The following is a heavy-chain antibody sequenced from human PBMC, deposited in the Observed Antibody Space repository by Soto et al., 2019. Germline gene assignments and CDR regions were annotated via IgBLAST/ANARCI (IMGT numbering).Heavy chain of an antibody. Sequence: PSATLSLTCTVSGVSISNGDYYWTWIRQPPGKGLEWIGYIYYSGSTYYNPSLKSRVTISADTSKNQFSLRLTSVTATDTAVYYCARDRRLSAYYDSSGYDHFDSWGQGTLVTVSS. CDR3: ARDRRLSAYYDSSGYDHFDS. CDR2: IYYSGST. D-gene: IGHD3-22*01. V-gene: IGHV4-30-4*01. CDR1: GVSISNGDYY. J-gene: IGHJ4*02.